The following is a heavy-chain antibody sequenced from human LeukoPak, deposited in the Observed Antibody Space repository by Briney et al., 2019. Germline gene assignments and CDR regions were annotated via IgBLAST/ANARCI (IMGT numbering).Heavy chain of an antibody. CDR3: ARGGGLDV. Sequence: PGGSLRLSCAASGFTISSCWMNWARQARGKGLEWVASINHNGNVNYYVDSVKGRFTISRDNAKNSLYLQMSNLRAEDTAVYFCARGGGLDVWGQGATVTVSS. CDR1: GFTISSCW. J-gene: IGHJ6*02. D-gene: IGHD3-16*01. V-gene: IGHV3-7*03. CDR2: INHNGNVN.